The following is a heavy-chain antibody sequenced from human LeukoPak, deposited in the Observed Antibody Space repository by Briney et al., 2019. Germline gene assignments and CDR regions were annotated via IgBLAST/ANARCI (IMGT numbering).Heavy chain of an antibody. V-gene: IGHV3-23*01. J-gene: IGHJ6*02. CDR3: AKGYNYYSMDV. CDR2: ISGSGGST. CDR1: GFTFSSYA. Sequence: GGSLRLSCAASGFTFSSYAMSWVRQAPGKGLEWVLAISGSGGSTYYADSVKGRFTISRDDSKNTLYLQMNSLRAEDTALYYCAKGYNYYSMDVWGQGTTVTVSS.